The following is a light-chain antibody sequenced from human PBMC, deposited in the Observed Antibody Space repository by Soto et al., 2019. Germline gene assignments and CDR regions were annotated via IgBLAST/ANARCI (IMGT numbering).Light chain of an antibody. CDR1: SSDVGGYNY. CDR2: XXX. CDR3: SSYAGSNDVV. V-gene: IGLV2-8*01. J-gene: IGLJ2*01. Sequence: QSVLTQPPSASGSPGQSVTISCTGTSSDVGGYNYVSWYQQHPGKAPXXMXXXXXXRXXXXXDRFSGSKSGNTASLTVSGXXXXXXXXXXCSSYAGSNDVVFGGGTKLTVL.